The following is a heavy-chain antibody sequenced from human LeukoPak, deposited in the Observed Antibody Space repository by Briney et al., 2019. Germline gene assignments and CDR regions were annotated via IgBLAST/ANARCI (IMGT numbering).Heavy chain of an antibody. V-gene: IGHV3-33*01. Sequence: GGPLRLSCAASGFTFSAYGMHWVRQAPGKGLEWVAVIWYDGSNKYYADSVKGRFTISRDSSKNTLYLQMNSLRAEDTAVYYCARDRMPYSSGFPPYWGQGTLVTVSS. D-gene: IGHD6-19*01. J-gene: IGHJ4*02. CDR1: GFTFSAYG. CDR2: IWYDGSNK. CDR3: ARDRMPYSSGFPPY.